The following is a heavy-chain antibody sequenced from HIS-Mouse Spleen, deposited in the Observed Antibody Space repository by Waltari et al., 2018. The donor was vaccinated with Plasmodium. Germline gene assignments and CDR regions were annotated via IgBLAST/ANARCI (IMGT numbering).Heavy chain of an antibody. Sequence: QVQLQQWGAGLLKPSETLSLTCAVFGGSFSGYYWSWIRPPPGKGLEWIGEINHSGSTNYNPSLKSRVTISVDTCKNQFSLKLSSVTAADTAVYYCARGLRGHYWYFDLWGRGTLVTVSS. CDR2: INHSGST. V-gene: IGHV4-34*01. CDR1: GGSFSGYY. J-gene: IGHJ2*01. CDR3: ARGLRGHYWYFDL. D-gene: IGHD3-10*01.